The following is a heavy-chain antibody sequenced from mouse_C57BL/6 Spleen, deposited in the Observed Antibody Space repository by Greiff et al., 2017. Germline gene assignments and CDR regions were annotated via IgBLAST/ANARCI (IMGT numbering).Heavy chain of an antibody. D-gene: IGHD4-1*01. Sequence: QVQLQQPGAELVMPGASVKLSCKASGYTFTSYWMHWVKQRPGQGLEWIGEIDPYDSYTNYNQKFKGKSTLTVDKSSSTAYMQLSSLTSEDSAVYFCSRTGAGYYFDYWGQGTTLTVSS. V-gene: IGHV1-69*01. CDR1: GYTFTSYW. CDR2: IDPYDSYT. CDR3: SRTGAGYYFDY. J-gene: IGHJ2*01.